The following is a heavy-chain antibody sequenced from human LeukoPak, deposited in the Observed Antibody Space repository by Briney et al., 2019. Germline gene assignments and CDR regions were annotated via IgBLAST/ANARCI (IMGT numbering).Heavy chain of an antibody. D-gene: IGHD4/OR15-4a*01. J-gene: IGHJ4*02. CDR2: ISYSGGST. CDR1: GFTFSSSA. CDR3: ARGLYGPKD. V-gene: IGHV3-23*01. Sequence: PGGSLRLSCAASGFTFSSSAMTWVRQAPGKGLEWVSGISYSGGSTYYAASVKGRFTISRDNSKNTLYLQMNSLRAEDTAVYYCARGLYGPKDWGQGTLVTVSS.